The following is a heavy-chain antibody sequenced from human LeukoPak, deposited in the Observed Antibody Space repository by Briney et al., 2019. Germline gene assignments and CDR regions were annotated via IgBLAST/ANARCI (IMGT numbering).Heavy chain of an antibody. V-gene: IGHV4-61*02. CDR2: IYTSGST. CDR3: ARDIAARPGRFDY. CDR1: GGSISSGSYY. D-gene: IGHD6-6*01. Sequence: SETLSLTCTVSGGSISSGSYYWSWIRQPAGKGLEWIGRIYTSGSTNYNPSLKSRVTISVDTSKNQFSLKLSSVTAADTAVYYCARDIAARPGRFDYWGQGTLVTVSS. J-gene: IGHJ4*02.